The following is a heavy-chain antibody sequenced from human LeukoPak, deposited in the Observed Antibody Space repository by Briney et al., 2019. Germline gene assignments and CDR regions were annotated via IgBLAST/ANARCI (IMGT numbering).Heavy chain of an antibody. J-gene: IGHJ5*02. CDR2: IYQSGST. D-gene: IGHD3-10*01. CDR3: ARTNYYGSGSYYPDL. V-gene: IGHV4-59*08. Sequence: SETLSLTCTVSGASMRTYYWSWIRQPPGKGLEWIGFIYQSGSTDYNPSLKSRGTISVDTSKNQFSLKLSSVTAADTAVYYCARTNYYGSGSYYPDLWGQGTLVTVSS. CDR1: GASMRTYY.